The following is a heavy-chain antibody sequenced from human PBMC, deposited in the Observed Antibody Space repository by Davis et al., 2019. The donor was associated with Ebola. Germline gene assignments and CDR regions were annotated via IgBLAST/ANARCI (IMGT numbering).Heavy chain of an antibody. CDR3: ARKTSLDY. J-gene: IGHJ4*02. V-gene: IGHV1-46*01. Sequence: ASVKVSCKASGYSFTSYFIHWVRQAPGQGLEWMGVINPSGGTTTYAQKFQGRVTITRDTSASTAYMELSSLRSEDTAVYYCARKTSLDYWGQGTLVTVSS. CDR1: GYSFTSYF. CDR2: INPSGGTT.